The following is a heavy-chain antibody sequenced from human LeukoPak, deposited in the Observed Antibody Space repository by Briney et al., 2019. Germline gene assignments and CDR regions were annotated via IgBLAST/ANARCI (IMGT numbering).Heavy chain of an antibody. CDR2: INPKTGGT. CDR3: ARATAENDH. CDR1: GYTFTGYY. V-gene: IGHV1-2*02. D-gene: IGHD1-14*01. Sequence: GASVKVSCKASGYTFTGYYMHWVRQAPGQGLEWMGWINPKTGGTSYAQKFQGRVTMTRDTSISTVNMELSRLTSDDTAVYYRARATAENDHWGQGTLVTVSS. J-gene: IGHJ4*02.